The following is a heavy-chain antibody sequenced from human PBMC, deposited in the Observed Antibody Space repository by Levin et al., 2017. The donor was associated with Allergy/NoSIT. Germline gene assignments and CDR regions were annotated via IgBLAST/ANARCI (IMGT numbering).Heavy chain of an antibody. CDR2: IHHSGST. Sequence: SETLSLTCAVHGGSLSGYYWTWIRQPPGKGLEWIGEIHHSGSTNYTPSLKSRVTISVDTSKNQFSLKLSSVSAADTAVYDCAGAAAWPRRPFDPWGQGTLVTVSS. D-gene: IGHD5-12*01. CDR1: GGSLSGYY. J-gene: IGHJ5*02. CDR3: AGAAAWPRRPFDP. V-gene: IGHV4-34*01.